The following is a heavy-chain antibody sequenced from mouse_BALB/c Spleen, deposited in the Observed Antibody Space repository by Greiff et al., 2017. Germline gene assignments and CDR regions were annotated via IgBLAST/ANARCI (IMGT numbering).Heavy chain of an antibody. Sequence: EVQLQQSGTVLARPGASVKMSCKASGYTFTSYWMHWVKQRPGQGLEWIGAIYPGNSDTSYNQKFKGKAKLTAVTSTSTAYMELSSLTNEDSAVYYCTGIYYDYGYYAMDYWGQGTSVTVSS. CDR1: GYTFTSYW. J-gene: IGHJ4*01. CDR2: IYPGNSDT. V-gene: IGHV1-5*01. D-gene: IGHD2-4*01. CDR3: TGIYYDYGYYAMDY.